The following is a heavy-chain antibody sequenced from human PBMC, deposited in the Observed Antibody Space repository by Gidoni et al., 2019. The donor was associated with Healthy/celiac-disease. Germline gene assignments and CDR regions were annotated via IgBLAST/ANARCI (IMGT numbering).Heavy chain of an antibody. V-gene: IGHV4-30-4*01. D-gene: IGHD3-22*01. CDR1: GGSISSGDYY. Sequence: QVQLQESGPGLVKPSQTLSLTCTVSGGSISSGDYYWSWIRQPPRKGLEWIGYIYYSGSTYYNPSLKSRVTISVDTSKNQFSLKLISVTAADTAVYYCARGRVPDYYDSSADYGDYWGQGTLVTVSS. CDR2: IYYSGST. CDR3: ARGRVPDYYDSSADYGDY. J-gene: IGHJ4*02.